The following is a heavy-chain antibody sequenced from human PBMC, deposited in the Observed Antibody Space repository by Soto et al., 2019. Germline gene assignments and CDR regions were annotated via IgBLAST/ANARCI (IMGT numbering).Heavy chain of an antibody. CDR3: AKGPISPYGMDV. CDR1: GFTFSTYA. D-gene: IGHD3-3*01. CDR2: IYSSGDRI. Sequence: EQLLESGGDLVQPGGSLRLSCAASGFTFSTYAMSWVRQAPGKGLEWVSTIYSSGDRIYYADSVKGRFTISRDNSKNTLYLQMNSLGAEDTAVYYCAKGPISPYGMDVWGQGTTVTVSS. J-gene: IGHJ6*01. V-gene: IGHV3-23*01.